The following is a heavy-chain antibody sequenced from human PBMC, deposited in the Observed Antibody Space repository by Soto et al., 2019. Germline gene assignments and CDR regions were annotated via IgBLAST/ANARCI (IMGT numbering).Heavy chain of an antibody. J-gene: IGHJ4*02. V-gene: IGHV4-59*08. CDR3: ARRDSNSWSFDY. CDR1: GGSISSYY. CDR2: IYYDGST. Sequence: LSLTCIVSGGSISSYYWSWIRQPPGRALEWIGYIYYDGSTNYNPSLKSRVTISTDTSKNQFSLKLSSVTAAGTALYYCARRDSNSWSFDYWGQGTLVTVSS. D-gene: IGHD6-13*01.